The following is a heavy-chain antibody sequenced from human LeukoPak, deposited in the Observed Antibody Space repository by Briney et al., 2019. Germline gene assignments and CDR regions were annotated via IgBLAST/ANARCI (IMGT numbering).Heavy chain of an antibody. CDR1: GRSISSGGYY. CDR2: IYYSGST. J-gene: IGHJ3*02. CDR3: ARGYPYGTGSYSHDAFDI. D-gene: IGHD3-10*01. V-gene: IGHV4-31*03. Sequence: SETLSLTCIVYGRSISSGGYYWSWIRQHPGKGLEWIGYIYYSGSTYYNPSLKSRFTISVDTSKKQSSLKLSSVTLRATAVNTWARGYPYGTGSYSHDAFDIWGQGTMVTVSS.